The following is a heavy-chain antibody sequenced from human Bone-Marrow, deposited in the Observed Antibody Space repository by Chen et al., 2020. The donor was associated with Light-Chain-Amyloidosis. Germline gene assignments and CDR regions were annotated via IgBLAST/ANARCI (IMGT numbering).Heavy chain of an antibody. CDR2: IGSGSSFI. Sequence: QAQLVESGGGLVKPGGSLRLSCAASGFSFSNYYMTWIRQAPGQGLEWIAKIGSGSSFIDYADSVKGRLTVSRDDAKRELFLQMDNLRPEDTAVYYCARLAVGASYFDFWGQGSLVTVSS. CDR3: ARLAVGASYFDF. CDR1: GFSFSNYY. V-gene: IGHV3-11*06. J-gene: IGHJ4*02.